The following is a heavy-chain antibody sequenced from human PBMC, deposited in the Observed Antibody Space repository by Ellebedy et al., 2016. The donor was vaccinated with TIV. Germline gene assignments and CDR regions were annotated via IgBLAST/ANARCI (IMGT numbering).Heavy chain of an antibody. J-gene: IGHJ4*02. CDR2: INSDGSST. D-gene: IGHD3-9*01. V-gene: IGHV3-74*01. Sequence: GESLKISCAASGFTFTQYWLNWVRQAPGKGPVWVSRINSDGSSTTYADSVKGRFTISRDNSKSTLYLQMNSLRAEDTAVYYCARELTGYYVGYWGQGTLVTVSS. CDR1: GFTFTQYW. CDR3: ARELTGYYVGY.